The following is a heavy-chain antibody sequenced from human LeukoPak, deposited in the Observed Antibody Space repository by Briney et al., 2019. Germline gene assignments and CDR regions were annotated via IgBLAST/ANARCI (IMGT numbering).Heavy chain of an antibody. D-gene: IGHD5-18*01. CDR1: GFTFSSYG. J-gene: IGHJ4*02. CDR3: AKDLRYGKNVDY. Sequence: GGSLRLSCAASGFTFSSYGMHWVRQAPGKGLEWVAVISYDGSNKYYADSVKGRFTISRDNSKNTLYLQMDSPRAEDTAVYYCAKDLRYGKNVDYWGQGTLVTVSS. V-gene: IGHV3-30*18. CDR2: ISYDGSNK.